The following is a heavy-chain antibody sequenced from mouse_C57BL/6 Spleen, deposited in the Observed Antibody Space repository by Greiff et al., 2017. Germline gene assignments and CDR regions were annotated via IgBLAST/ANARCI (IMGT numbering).Heavy chain of an antibody. CDR2: FYPGSGSI. Sequence: QVQLQQSGAELVKPGASVKLSCKASGYTFTEYTIHWVKQRSGQGLEWIGWFYPGSGSIKYNEKFKDKATLTADQSSSTVYMELSSWTSEDSAVYFCASHRQGLLRGYAMDYWGQGTSVTVSS. D-gene: IGHD3-2*01. V-gene: IGHV1-62-2*01. CDR1: GYTFTEYT. CDR3: ASHRQGLLRGYAMDY. J-gene: IGHJ4*01.